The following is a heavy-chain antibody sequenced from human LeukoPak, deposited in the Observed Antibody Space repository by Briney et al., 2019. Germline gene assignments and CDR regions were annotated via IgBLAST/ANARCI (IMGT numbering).Heavy chain of an antibody. Sequence: GGSLRLSCAASGFTFSSYAMHWVRQAPGKGLEWVAVISYDGSNKYYADSVKGRFTISRDNSKNTLYLQMNSLRAEDTAVYYCARDGDYYDSSAREPFDYWGQGTLVTVSS. CDR3: ARDGDYYDSSAREPFDY. CDR2: ISYDGSNK. CDR1: GFTFSSYA. D-gene: IGHD3-22*01. J-gene: IGHJ4*02. V-gene: IGHV3-30-3*01.